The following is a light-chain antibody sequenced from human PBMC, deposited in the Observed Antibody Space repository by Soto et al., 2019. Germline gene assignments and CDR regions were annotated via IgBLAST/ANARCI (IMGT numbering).Light chain of an antibody. Sequence: IMMTQSPVTLSVSPGERATLSCRASQSVNSNFAGYQQKPGQAPRLLIYGASTRAAGIPTRFRGSGSGTEFTLTISSLQSDDSAIYFCHQYNSWPRGTFGPGTKVEIK. V-gene: IGKV3-15*01. CDR1: QSVNSN. CDR2: GAS. CDR3: HQYNSWPRGT. J-gene: IGKJ3*01.